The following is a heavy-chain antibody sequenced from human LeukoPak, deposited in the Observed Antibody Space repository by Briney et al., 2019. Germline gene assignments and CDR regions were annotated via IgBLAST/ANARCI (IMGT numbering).Heavy chain of an antibody. CDR2: IIPILGIA. D-gene: IGHD3-22*01. V-gene: IGHV1-69*04. J-gene: IGHJ4*02. CDR3: ARDPNYYDSSGYYDY. Sequence: ASVKVSCKASGGTFSSYAISWVRQAPGQGLEWMGRIIPILGIANYAQKFQGRVTITADKSTSTAYMELSSLRSEDTAVYYCARDPNYYDSSGYYDYWGQGTLVTVSS. CDR1: GGTFSSYA.